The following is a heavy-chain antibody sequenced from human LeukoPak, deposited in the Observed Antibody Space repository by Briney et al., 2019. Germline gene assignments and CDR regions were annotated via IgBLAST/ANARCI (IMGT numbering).Heavy chain of an antibody. CDR1: GFAFNKYG. D-gene: IGHD6-19*01. CDR2: ISAYNGNT. V-gene: IGHV1-18*01. Sequence: ASVKVSCKASGFAFNKYGFSWVRQAPGQGPEWLGWISAYNGNTNYAQKLQGRVTMTTDTSTSTAYMELRSLRSDDTAVYYCARDWQWLHYGMDVWGQGTTVTVSS. J-gene: IGHJ6*02. CDR3: ARDWQWLHYGMDV.